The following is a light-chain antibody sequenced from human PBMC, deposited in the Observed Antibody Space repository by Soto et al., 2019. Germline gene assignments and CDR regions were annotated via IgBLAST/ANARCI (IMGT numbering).Light chain of an antibody. V-gene: IGKV3-20*01. Sequence: EIVLTQSPGTLSLSPGERATLSCRASQSVSSSYLAWYQQKPGQAPRLLIYGASSRATGIPDRFSGSGSWTDFTLTISRLEPEDFALYYCKQYGISLLFTFGPGTKVDIK. CDR1: QSVSSSY. J-gene: IGKJ3*01. CDR2: GAS. CDR3: KQYGISLLFT.